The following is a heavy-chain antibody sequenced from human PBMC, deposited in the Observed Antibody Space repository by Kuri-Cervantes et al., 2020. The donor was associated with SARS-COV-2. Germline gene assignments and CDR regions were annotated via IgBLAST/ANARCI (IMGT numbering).Heavy chain of an antibody. CDR2: INHSGNT. CDR3: ARHGPGITIFGVVIISAFDI. Sequence: ESLKISCAVYGGSFSDYYWSWVRQPPGKGLEWIGEINHSGNTNYNPSLKSRVTISVDTSKNQFSLKLSSVTAADTAVYYCARHGPGITIFGVVIISAFDIWGQGTMVTVSS. J-gene: IGHJ3*02. CDR1: GGSFSDYY. D-gene: IGHD3-3*01. V-gene: IGHV4-34*01.